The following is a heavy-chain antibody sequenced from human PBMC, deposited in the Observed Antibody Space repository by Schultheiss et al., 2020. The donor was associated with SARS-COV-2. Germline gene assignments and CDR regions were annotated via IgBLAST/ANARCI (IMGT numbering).Heavy chain of an antibody. CDR2: ISSSSSYI. CDR3: ARLAGYSSGWYRDWFDP. CDR1: GFTFSSYG. D-gene: IGHD6-19*01. Sequence: GGSLRLSCAASGFTFSSYGMHWVRQAPGKGLEWVSYISSSSSYIYYADSVKGRFTISRDNAKNSLYLQMNSLRAEDTAVCDCARLAGYSSGWYRDWFDPWGQGTLVTVSS. V-gene: IGHV3-21*05. J-gene: IGHJ5*02.